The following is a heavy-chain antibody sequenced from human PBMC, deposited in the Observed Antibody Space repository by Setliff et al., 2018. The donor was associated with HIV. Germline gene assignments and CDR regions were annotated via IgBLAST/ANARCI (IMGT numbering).Heavy chain of an antibody. CDR1: GGSMNSHY. D-gene: IGHD3-10*02. J-gene: IGHJ1*01. Sequence: PSETLSLTCTVSGGSMNSHYWSWIRQSPGRGLEWIGYIYYSVSTKYNPSLKSRVSMSIDTSKNQFSLKLTSVTAADTAVYYCARSGSYVGPIQHWGQGTLVTVSS. V-gene: IGHV4-59*11. CDR2: IYYSVST. CDR3: ARSGSYVGPIQH.